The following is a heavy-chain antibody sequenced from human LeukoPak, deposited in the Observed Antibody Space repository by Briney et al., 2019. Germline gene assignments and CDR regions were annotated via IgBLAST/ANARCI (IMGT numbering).Heavy chain of an antibody. CDR1: GYTFSDFY. CDR3: AREPPESYYFDY. J-gene: IGHJ4*02. V-gene: IGHV1-46*01. Sequence: ASVKVSCEASGYTFSDFYVHWVRQAPGQGLEWMGIIKVSGGRTEYAQKFQGRVTMTRDMSTSTVYMELNNLRSEDTAVYYCAREPPESYYFDYWGQGTLVTVSS. CDR2: IKVSGGRT.